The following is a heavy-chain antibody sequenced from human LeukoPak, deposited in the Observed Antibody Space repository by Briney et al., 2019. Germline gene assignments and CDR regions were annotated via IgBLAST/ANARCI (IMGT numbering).Heavy chain of an antibody. CDR2: MYYSGST. Sequence: SETLSLTCTVSGGSVSSGTYYWSWIRQPPGKGLEWIAYMYYSGSTNYNPSFKSRVTISIDTPKNQFSLKLSFVTAADSAVYFCARDYCTGGVCPDGFDIWGQGTMVTVSS. D-gene: IGHD2-8*02. V-gene: IGHV4-61*01. CDR3: ARDYCTGGVCPDGFDI. CDR1: GGSVSSGTYY. J-gene: IGHJ3*02.